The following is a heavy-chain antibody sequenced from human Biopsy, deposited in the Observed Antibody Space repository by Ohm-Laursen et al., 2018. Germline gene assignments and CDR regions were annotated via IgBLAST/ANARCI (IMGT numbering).Heavy chain of an antibody. CDR1: GGTFSNYG. CDR2: NIPILGTG. Sequence: SSVKVPCNAPGGTFSNYGVNWVRQAPGQGLEWLGGNIPILGTGNYAQKFQDRVTVAADTSTSTATMELRSLRSDDTAVYYCATKLTGYFHHWGQGTLVIVSS. CDR3: ATKLTGYFHH. D-gene: IGHD3-9*01. V-gene: IGHV1-69*06. J-gene: IGHJ1*01.